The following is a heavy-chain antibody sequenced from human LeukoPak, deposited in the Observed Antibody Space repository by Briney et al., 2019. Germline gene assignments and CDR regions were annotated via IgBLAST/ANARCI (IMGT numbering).Heavy chain of an antibody. D-gene: IGHD1-26*01. V-gene: IGHV4-61*01. CDR1: GGSVSSGSYY. CDR2: IYYSGST. Sequence: SETLSLTCTVSGGSVSSGSYYWSWIRQPPGKGREWIGYIYYSGSTNYNPSLKSRVTISVDTSKNQFSLKLSSVTAADTAVYYCARARGSYYIGSYFDYWGQGTLVTVSS. CDR3: ARARGSYYIGSYFDY. J-gene: IGHJ4*02.